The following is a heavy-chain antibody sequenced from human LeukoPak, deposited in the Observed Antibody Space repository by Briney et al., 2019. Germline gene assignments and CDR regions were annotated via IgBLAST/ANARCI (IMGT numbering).Heavy chain of an antibody. D-gene: IGHD6-13*01. V-gene: IGHV3-21*01. CDR1: GFIFSSYS. J-gene: IGHJ4*02. CDR2: ISSSSYI. Sequence: GGSLRLSCAASGFIFSSYSMNWVRQAPGKGLGWVSSISSSSYIYYADSVKGRFTISRDNAKNSLYLQMNSLRAEDTAVYNCARDAIAAAGFYYFDYWGQGTLVTVPS. CDR3: ARDAIAAAGFYYFDY.